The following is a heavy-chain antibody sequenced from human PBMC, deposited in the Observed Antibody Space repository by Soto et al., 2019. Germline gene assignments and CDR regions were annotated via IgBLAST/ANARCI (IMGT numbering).Heavy chain of an antibody. CDR3: ARAWPRGTMIVIEDDNYGMDV. J-gene: IGHJ6*02. V-gene: IGHV1-69*01. D-gene: IGHD3-22*01. CDR1: GGTFSKYA. CDR2: IIPLFGTA. Sequence: QVQLVQSGAEVKKPGSSVKVSCKASGGTFSKYAFSWVRQAPGQGLEWMGGIIPLFGTADYAQRFQGRVRITADESTTTAYMELSSLRSDDTATYYCARAWPRGTMIVIEDDNYGMDVWGQGTTVTVSS.